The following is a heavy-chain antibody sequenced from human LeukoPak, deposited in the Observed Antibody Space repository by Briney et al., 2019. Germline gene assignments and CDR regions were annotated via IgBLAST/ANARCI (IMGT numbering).Heavy chain of an antibody. CDR2: MNPNSGNT. D-gene: IGHD1-26*01. CDR1: GYTFTSYD. V-gene: IGHV1-8*01. Sequence: ASVKVSCEASGYTFTSYDINWVRQATGQGLEWMGWMNPNSGNTGYAQKFQGRVTMTRNTSISTAYMELSSLRSEDTAVYYCASIGSYGGRGEYYFDYWGQGTLVTVPS. J-gene: IGHJ4*02. CDR3: ASIGSYGGRGEYYFDY.